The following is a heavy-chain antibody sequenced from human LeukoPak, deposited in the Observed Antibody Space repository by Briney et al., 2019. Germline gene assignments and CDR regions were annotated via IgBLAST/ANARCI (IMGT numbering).Heavy chain of an antibody. J-gene: IGHJ5*02. CDR3: ARPPGRSNWFDP. CDR1: GGSINSDAYY. D-gene: IGHD1-14*01. CDR2: VHSSGST. Sequence: SETLSLTCTVFGGSINSDAYYWDWIRHSPGKGLEWVGNVHSSGSTYYTPSLRGRVTISVDTSRNQFSLRLSSVTAADTAVYYCARPPGRSNWFDPWGQGILVTFSS. V-gene: IGHV4-39*01.